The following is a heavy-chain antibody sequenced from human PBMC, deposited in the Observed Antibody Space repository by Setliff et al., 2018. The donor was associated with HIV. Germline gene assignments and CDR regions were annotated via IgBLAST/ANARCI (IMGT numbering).Heavy chain of an antibody. CDR3: ATDMDTAMALGH. Sequence: PSETLSLTCSVSGDSVSSRSYYWGWIRQSPGKGLEWIGSIYFNGITHDNPSLKGRVTTSVDTSKNQFSLKLDSVTAADTAVYFCATDMDTAMALGHWGQGALVTVSS. V-gene: IGHV4-39*07. CDR1: GDSVSSRSYY. D-gene: IGHD5-18*01. CDR2: IYFNGIT. J-gene: IGHJ4*02.